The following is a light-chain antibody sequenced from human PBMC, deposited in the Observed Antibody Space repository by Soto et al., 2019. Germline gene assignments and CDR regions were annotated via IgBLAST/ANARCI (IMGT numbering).Light chain of an antibody. CDR3: QQYDNLPSIT. Sequence: DLQMTQSPSSLSASVGDRVTITCQASQDISNYLNWYQQKPGQAPKLLIYDASNLQTGVPSRFSGSGSGTDFTFTINNLQPEDVATYYCQQYDNLPSITFGQGTRLDFK. CDR2: DAS. V-gene: IGKV1-33*01. CDR1: QDISNY. J-gene: IGKJ5*01.